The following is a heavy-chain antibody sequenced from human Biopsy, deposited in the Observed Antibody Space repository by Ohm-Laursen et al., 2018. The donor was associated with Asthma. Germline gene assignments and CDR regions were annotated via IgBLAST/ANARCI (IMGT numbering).Heavy chain of an antibody. Sequence: SLRLSCSASGFTFSNYAMHWVRQAPGKGLEWVALISYDGSIKKKADSVKGRFTISRDNSKNTLYLQMNSLRAEDTAVYYCAREGVAGTHIEDWGQGTAVNVSS. CDR1: GFTFSNYA. J-gene: IGHJ6*02. V-gene: IGHV3-30-3*01. CDR3: AREGVAGTHIED. CDR2: ISYDGSIK. D-gene: IGHD6-19*01.